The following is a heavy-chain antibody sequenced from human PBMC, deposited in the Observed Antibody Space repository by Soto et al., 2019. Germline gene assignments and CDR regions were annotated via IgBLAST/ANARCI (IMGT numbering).Heavy chain of an antibody. D-gene: IGHD3-10*01. CDR2: IYHSGNT. Sequence: QVQLQESGPGLVKPSGTLSLTCAVSGGSISSSNWWSWVRQPPGKGLEWIGEIYHSGNTNYNPSLKSRVTTAGDKSRNQFSLKLSSVTAADTAVYYCARRWGEGRVDYWGQGTLVTVSS. CDR3: ARRWGEGRVDY. V-gene: IGHV4-4*02. CDR1: GGSISSSNW. J-gene: IGHJ4*02.